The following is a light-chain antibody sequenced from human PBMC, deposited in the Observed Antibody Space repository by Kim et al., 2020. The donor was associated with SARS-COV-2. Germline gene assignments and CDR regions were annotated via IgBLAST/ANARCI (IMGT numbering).Light chain of an antibody. CDR1: QGIDNY. J-gene: IGKJ4*01. CDR3: LQHHSYPLT. Sequence: ASVGDRVTITCRASQGIDNYLTWFQQKPGKVPKRLIFAASSLLSEVPSRFSGSGSGTEFTLTITNLQPEDFATYYCLQHHSYPLTLGGGTKVDIK. CDR2: AAS. V-gene: IGKV1-17*03.